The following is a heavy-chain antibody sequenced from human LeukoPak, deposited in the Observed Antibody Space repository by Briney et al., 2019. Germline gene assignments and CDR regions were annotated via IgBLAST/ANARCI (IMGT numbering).Heavy chain of an antibody. CDR1: GFTFSSYA. J-gene: IGHJ4*02. Sequence: GGSLRLSCAAPGFTFSSYAMHWVRQAPGKGLEWVAVISYDGSNKYYADSVKGRFTISRDNSKNTLYLQMNSLRAEDTAVYYCARDPAMAYFDYWGQGTLVTVSS. V-gene: IGHV3-30-3*01. D-gene: IGHD5-18*01. CDR2: ISYDGSNK. CDR3: ARDPAMAYFDY.